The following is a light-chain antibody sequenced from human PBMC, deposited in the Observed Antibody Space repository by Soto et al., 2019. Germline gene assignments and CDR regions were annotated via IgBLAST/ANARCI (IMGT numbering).Light chain of an antibody. Sequence: QSALTQPASVSGSPGQSITISCTGTSSDVGSYNLVSWYQQHPGKAPKLMIYEGSKRPSGVSNRFSGSKSGNTASLTISGLQAEDEADYYCCSYAGSSTFSVVFSGGTKLPVL. V-gene: IGLV2-23*03. CDR1: SSDVGSYNL. CDR3: CSYAGSSTFSVV. CDR2: EGS. J-gene: IGLJ2*01.